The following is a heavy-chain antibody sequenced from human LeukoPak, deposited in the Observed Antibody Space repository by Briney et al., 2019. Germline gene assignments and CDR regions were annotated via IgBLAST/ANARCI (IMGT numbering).Heavy chain of an antibody. V-gene: IGHV3-30-3*01. D-gene: IGHD1-26*01. CDR2: ISYDGSNK. Sequence: PRGSLRLSCAASGFTFSSYAMHWVRQAPGKGLEWVAVISYDGSNKYYADSVKGRFTISRDNSKNTLYLQMNSLRAEDTAVYYCARERGGSYKSRWFDPWGQGTLVTVSS. CDR3: ARERGGSYKSRWFDP. CDR1: GFTFSSYA. J-gene: IGHJ5*02.